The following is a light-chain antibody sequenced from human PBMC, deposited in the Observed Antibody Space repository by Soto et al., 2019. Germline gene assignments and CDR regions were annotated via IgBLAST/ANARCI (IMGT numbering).Light chain of an antibody. CDR2: DVS. CDR3: SSYTSSSTLGYV. V-gene: IGLV2-14*01. Sequence: QSVLTQPASVSGSPGQSITISCTGTSSGVGGYNYVSWYQQHPGKAPKLMIYDVSNRPSGVSNRFSGSKSGNTASLTISGLQAEDEADYYCSSYTSSSTLGYVFGTGTKLTVL. CDR1: SSGVGGYNY. J-gene: IGLJ1*01.